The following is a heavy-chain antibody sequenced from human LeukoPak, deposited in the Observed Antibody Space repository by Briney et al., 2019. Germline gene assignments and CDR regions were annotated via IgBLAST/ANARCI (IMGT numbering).Heavy chain of an antibody. V-gene: IGHV4-38-2*02. CDR1: GYSISSGYY. J-gene: IGHJ4*02. CDR3: ARHREFSSSGNYFDY. Sequence: SETLPLTCTVSGYSISSGYYWGWIRQPPGKGLEWLGSTHHSANTYYNPSLKIRVTISLDTSKNQFSLKLRSVTAADTAVYYCARHREFSSSGNYFDYWGQGTLVTVSS. CDR2: THHSANT. D-gene: IGHD6-6*01.